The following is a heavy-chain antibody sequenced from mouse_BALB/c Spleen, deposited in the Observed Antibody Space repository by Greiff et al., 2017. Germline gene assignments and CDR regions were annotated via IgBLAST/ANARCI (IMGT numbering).Heavy chain of an antibody. CDR2: INPNNGGT. CDR3: ARGDYYGSSGFAY. CDR1: GYTFTDYN. Sequence: VQLQQSGPELVKPGASVKIPCKASGYTFTDYNMDWVKQSHGKSLEWIGDINPNNGGTIYNQKFKGKATLTVDKSSSTAYMELRSLTSEDTAVYYCARGDYYGSSGFAYWGQGTLVTVSA. D-gene: IGHD1-1*01. J-gene: IGHJ3*01. V-gene: IGHV1-18*01.